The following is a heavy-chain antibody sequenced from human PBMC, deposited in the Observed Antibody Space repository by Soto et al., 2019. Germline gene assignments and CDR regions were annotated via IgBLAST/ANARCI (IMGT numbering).Heavy chain of an antibody. D-gene: IGHD3-22*01. CDR3: AKEDYDSRALDV. V-gene: IGHV3-30*18. CDR2: ISYDGSNK. J-gene: IGHJ6*02. CDR1: GFTFSSYG. Sequence: GGSLRLSCAASGFTFSSYGMHWVRQAPGKGLEWVAVISYDGSNKYYADSVKGRFTISRDNSKNTLYLQMNSLRAEDTAAYYCAKEDYDSRALDVWGQGTTVTVSS.